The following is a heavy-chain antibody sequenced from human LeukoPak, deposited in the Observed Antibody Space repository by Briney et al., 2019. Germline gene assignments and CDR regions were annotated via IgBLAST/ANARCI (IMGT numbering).Heavy chain of an antibody. D-gene: IGHD4-23*01. V-gene: IGHV3-23*01. CDR3: AKPAVGGNSQAHFDF. J-gene: IGHJ4*02. CDR1: GFTFSSYA. Sequence: PGGSLRLSCAASGFTFSSYAMSWVRQPPGKGLNWVSSISGSGGSTSYADAVKGRFTISRDNSKNTLYLQMNSLRAEDTAVYYCAKPAVGGNSQAHFDFWGQGTLVTVSS. CDR2: ISGSGGST.